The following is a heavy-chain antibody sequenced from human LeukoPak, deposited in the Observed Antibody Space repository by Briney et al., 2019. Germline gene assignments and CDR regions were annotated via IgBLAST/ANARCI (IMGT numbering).Heavy chain of an antibody. V-gene: IGHV3-30-3*01. D-gene: IGHD6-19*01. Sequence: GGSLRLSCAASGFTFSSYAMHWVRQAPGKGLEWVAVISYDGSNKYYADSVKGRFTISRDNSKNTLYLQMNSLRAEDTAVYYCASQGIAVARTFDYWGQGTLVTVSS. CDR3: ASQGIAVARTFDY. CDR1: GFTFSSYA. CDR2: ISYDGSNK. J-gene: IGHJ4*02.